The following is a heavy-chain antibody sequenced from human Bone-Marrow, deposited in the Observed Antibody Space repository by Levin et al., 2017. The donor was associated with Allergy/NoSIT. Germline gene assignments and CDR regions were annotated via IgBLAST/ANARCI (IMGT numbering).Heavy chain of an antibody. CDR3: AKPRSGWYFFDY. Sequence: GESLKISCAASGFTFSSYAMSWVRQAPGKGLEWVSVISGSGGSTYYADSVKGRFTISRDNSKNTLYLQMNNLRAEDTALYYCAKPRSGWYFFDYWGQGTLVTVSS. J-gene: IGHJ4*02. V-gene: IGHV3-23*01. CDR1: GFTFSSYA. D-gene: IGHD6-19*01. CDR2: ISGSGGST.